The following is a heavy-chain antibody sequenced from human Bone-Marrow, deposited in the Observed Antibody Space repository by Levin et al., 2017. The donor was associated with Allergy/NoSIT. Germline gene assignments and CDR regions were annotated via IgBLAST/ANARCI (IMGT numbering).Heavy chain of an antibody. D-gene: IGHD6-19*01. CDR3: ARAPIAVPGTWYFDH. CDR1: GDSVSSNSAA. J-gene: IGHJ4*02. V-gene: IGHV6-1*01. CDR2: TYYRSKWYH. Sequence: HSQTLSLTCAVSGDSVSSNSAAWNWIRQSPSRGLEWLGRTYYRSKWYHDYAASVKSRMSINPDASKNQFSLQLNSVTPEDTAVYHCARAPIAVPGTWYFDHWGQGVPVTVSS.